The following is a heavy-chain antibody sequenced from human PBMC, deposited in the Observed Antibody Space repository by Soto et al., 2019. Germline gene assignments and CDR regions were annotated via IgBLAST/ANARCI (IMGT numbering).Heavy chain of an antibody. CDR3: AKDIVAVGGYETCDF. CDR1: GFTFSNFA. V-gene: IGHV3-23*01. D-gene: IGHD5-12*01. Sequence: EVQLSQSGGGLVQPGGSLRLSCAASGFTFSNFAMRWVRQAPGKGLEWVSDISGSGGSTYYAESVKGRFTISRDNSKNTLFLQMNSLRVEDTAVYYCAKDIVAVGGYETCDFWGQGTMVTVSS. J-gene: IGHJ4*02. CDR2: ISGSGGST.